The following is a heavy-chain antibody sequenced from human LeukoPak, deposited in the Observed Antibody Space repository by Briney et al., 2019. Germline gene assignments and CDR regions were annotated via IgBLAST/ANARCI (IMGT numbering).Heavy chain of an antibody. V-gene: IGHV3-7*01. CDR2: IKQDGSEK. CDR1: GFTFSSYW. CDR3: AREYSSSWYPRPFDAFDI. J-gene: IGHJ3*02. D-gene: IGHD6-13*01. Sequence: GGSLRLSCAASGFTFSSYWMSWVRQAPGKGLEWVANIKQDGSEKYYVDSVKGRFTISRDNAKNSLYLQMNSLRAEDTAVYYCAREYSSSWYPRPFDAFDIWGQGTMVTVSS.